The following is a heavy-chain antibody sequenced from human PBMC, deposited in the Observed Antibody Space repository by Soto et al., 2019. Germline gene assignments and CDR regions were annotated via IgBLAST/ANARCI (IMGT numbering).Heavy chain of an antibody. V-gene: IGHV5-51*01. CDR1: GYTLTNYW. CDR2: IYPSRSDT. J-gene: IGHJ6*02. Sequence: GESLKISCKGSGYTLTNYWIGWVRRMPGKGLEWMGIIYPSRSDTKYNPSFQGQVTISPDKSITTTYLHLSSLKGSDTAIYYCTAATFYYGMDVWGHATPVTV. CDR3: TAATFYYGMDV.